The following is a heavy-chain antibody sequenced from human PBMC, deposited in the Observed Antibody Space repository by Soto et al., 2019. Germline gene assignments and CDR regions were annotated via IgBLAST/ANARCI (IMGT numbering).Heavy chain of an antibody. J-gene: IGHJ4*02. CDR1: GYSFTSNG. CDR3: ARLSLSLAVNTYHHPNSSSDY. Sequence: ASVKVSCKASGYSFTSNGVSWVRQAPGQGLEWMGWVSGYNGNTHYAQKFQGRITMTTDKSTSTAYMELRSLTSDDTAVYYCARLSLSLAVNTYHHPNSSSDYPGPATMVTVFS. D-gene: IGHD3-16*01. CDR2: VSGYNGNT. V-gene: IGHV1-18*01.